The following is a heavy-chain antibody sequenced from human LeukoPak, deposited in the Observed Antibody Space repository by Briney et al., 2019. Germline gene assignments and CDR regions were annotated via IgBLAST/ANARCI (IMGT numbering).Heavy chain of an antibody. CDR2: INHSGST. V-gene: IGHV4-34*01. CDR3: ARGRGDVITFGGVIAKYYYYYYMDV. Sequence: PSETLSLTCAVYGGSFSGYYWSWIRQPPGKGLEWIGEINHSGSTNYNPSLKSRVTISVDTSKNQFSLKLSSVTAADTAVYYCARGRGDVITFGGVIAKYYYYYYMDVWGKGTTVTVSS. CDR1: GGSFSGYY. J-gene: IGHJ6*03. D-gene: IGHD3-16*02.